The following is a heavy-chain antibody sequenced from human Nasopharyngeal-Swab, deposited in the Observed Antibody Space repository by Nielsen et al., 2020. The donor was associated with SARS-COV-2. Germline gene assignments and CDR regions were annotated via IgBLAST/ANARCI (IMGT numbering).Heavy chain of an antibody. V-gene: IGHV3-64*01. CDR3: AKDLITAMPYFDY. Sequence: GGSLRLSCAASGFTFSSYAMHWVRQAPGKGLEYVSAISSNGGSTYYANSVKGRFTISRDNSKNTLYLQMGSLRAEDMAVYYCAKDLITAMPYFDYWGQGTLVTVSS. CDR1: GFTFSSYA. CDR2: ISSNGGST. D-gene: IGHD5-18*01. J-gene: IGHJ4*02.